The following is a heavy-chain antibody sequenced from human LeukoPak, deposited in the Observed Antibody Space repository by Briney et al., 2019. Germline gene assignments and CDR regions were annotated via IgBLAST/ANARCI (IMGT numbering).Heavy chain of an antibody. CDR3: ATTSVRDGFSYFDY. D-gene: IGHD5-24*01. J-gene: IGHJ4*02. CDR1: GGTFITYG. CDR2: IVPMFGIA. Sequence: GASVKVSCKASGGTFITYGINWVRQAPGQGLEWMGGIVPMFGIANYAQKFEGRVSITTDESSTTAYMELSSLRSEDTAFYYCATTSVRDGFSYFDYWGQGTLVPVSS. V-gene: IGHV1-69*05.